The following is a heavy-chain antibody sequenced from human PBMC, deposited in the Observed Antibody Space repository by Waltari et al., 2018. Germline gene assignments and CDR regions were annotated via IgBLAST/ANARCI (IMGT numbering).Heavy chain of an antibody. CDR1: GGSISSGSYY. CDR2: IYTSGST. J-gene: IGHJ3*02. CDR3: ARARSPHDAFDI. Sequence: QVQLQESGPGLVKPSQTLSLTCTVSGGSISSGSYYWSLIRQPAGKGLEWIGYIYTSGSTNYNPSLKSRVTISVDTSKNQFSLKLSSVTAADTAVYYCARARSPHDAFDIWGQGTMVTVSS. V-gene: IGHV4-61*09.